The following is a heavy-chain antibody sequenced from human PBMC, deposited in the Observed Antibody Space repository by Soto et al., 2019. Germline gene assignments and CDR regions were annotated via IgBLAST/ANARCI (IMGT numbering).Heavy chain of an antibody. D-gene: IGHD1-26*01. CDR3: ARRMFSGAAYFDY. J-gene: IGHJ4*02. Sequence: SVKVSCKASVGTFSSYAISWVRQAPGQGLEWMGGITPIFGTANYAQKFQGRVTITADESTSTAYMELSSLRSEDTAVYYCARRMFSGAAYFDYWGQGTLVTVSS. V-gene: IGHV1-69*13. CDR1: VGTFSSYA. CDR2: ITPIFGTA.